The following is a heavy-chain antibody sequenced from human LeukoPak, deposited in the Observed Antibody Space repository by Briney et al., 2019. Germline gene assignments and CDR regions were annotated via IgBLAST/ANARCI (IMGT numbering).Heavy chain of an antibody. D-gene: IGHD3-9*01. J-gene: IGHJ6*02. V-gene: IGHV1-69*02. CDR3: ASTGKYYDILTGYWVV. CDR2: IIPILGIA. Sequence: SVKVSCKASGYRFTSYSISWVRQAPGQGLEWMGRIIPILGIANYAQKFQGRVTITADKSTSTAYMELSSLRSEDTAVYYCASTGKYYDILTGYWVVWGQGTTVTVSS. CDR1: GYRFTSYS.